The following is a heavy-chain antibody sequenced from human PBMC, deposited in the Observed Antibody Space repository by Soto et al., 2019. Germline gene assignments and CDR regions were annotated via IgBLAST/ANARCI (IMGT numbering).Heavy chain of an antibody. J-gene: IGHJ6*02. Sequence: ALNLSGKGSGYSVTIYLSSWVRQKTGKGLEWMGRIDPSDSYTNYSPSFQGHVTISADKSISTAYLQWSSLKASDTAMYYCARRSIAAAGYPIYYYGMDVWGQGTTVAV. CDR1: GYSVTIYL. CDR2: IDPSDSYT. V-gene: IGHV5-10-1*01. CDR3: ARRSIAAAGYPIYYYGMDV. D-gene: IGHD6-13*01.